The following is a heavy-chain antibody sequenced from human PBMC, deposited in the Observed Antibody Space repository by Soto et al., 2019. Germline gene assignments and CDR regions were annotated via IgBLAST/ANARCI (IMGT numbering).Heavy chain of an antibody. D-gene: IGHD5-12*01. CDR2: IHHSGST. Sequence: SETLSLSCAVSGYPISSGYYWGWIRQPPGKGLEWIGIIHHSGSTYYNPSLRSRITISVDTSKNQFSLKMPSVTAADTAVYYCARSSGYVPGGYWGQGMLVTVSS. V-gene: IGHV4-38-2*01. CDR3: ARSSGYVPGGY. J-gene: IGHJ4*02. CDR1: GYPISSGYY.